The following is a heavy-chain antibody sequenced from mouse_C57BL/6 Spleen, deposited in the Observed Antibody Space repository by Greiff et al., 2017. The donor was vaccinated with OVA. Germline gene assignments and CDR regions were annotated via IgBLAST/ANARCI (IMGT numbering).Heavy chain of an antibody. V-gene: IGHV5-16*01. J-gene: IGHJ1*03. CDR2: INYGGSST. Sequence: DVHLVESEGGLVQPGSSMKLSCTASGFTFSDYYMAWVRQVPEKGLEWVANINYGGSSTYYLDSLKSRFIISRDNAKNILYLQMSSLKSEDTATYYCARVYYGSTYWYFDVWGTGTTVTVSS. CDR1: GFTFSDYY. CDR3: ARVYYGSTYWYFDV. D-gene: IGHD1-1*01.